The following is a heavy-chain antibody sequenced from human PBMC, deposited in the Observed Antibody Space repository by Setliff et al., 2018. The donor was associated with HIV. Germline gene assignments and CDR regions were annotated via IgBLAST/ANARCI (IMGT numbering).Heavy chain of an antibody. CDR1: GFTFSSYA. J-gene: IGHJ2*01. CDR3: ARSNLRRYGDPDWYFDL. V-gene: IGHV3-64D*09. D-gene: IGHD4-17*01. Sequence: PGGSLRLSCSASGFTFSSYAMHWVRQAPGKGLEYVSAISSNGGSTYYADSVKGRFTISRDNSKNTLYLQMSSLRAEDTAVYYCARSNLRRYGDPDWYFDLWGRGTLVTVSS. CDR2: ISSNGGST.